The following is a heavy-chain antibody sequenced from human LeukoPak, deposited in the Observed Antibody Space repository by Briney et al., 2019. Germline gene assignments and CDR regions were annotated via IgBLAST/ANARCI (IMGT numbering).Heavy chain of an antibody. CDR2: INPNSDDT. CDR1: GSTFTGYY. J-gene: IGHJ4*02. D-gene: IGHD1-20*01. Sequence: GASVKVSFKASGSTFTGYYMHWVRQAPGQGLEWMGRINPNSDDTNYARKFQSRVTMTRDTSISTVYMELSRLRSDDTAVYYCARGGKRLTVDYFDYWGQGTLVTVSS. CDR3: ARGGKRLTVDYFDY. V-gene: IGHV1-2*06.